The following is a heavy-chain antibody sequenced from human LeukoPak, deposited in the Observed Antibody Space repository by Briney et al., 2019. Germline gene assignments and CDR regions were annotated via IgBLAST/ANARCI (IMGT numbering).Heavy chain of an antibody. CDR1: GFTFSSYA. Sequence: GGSLRLSCAASGFTFSSYAMSWVRQAPGKGLEWVSAISGSGGSTYYADSVKGRFTISRDNPKNTLYLQMNSLRAEDTAVYYCAKDRYSSSWYENWFDPWGQGTLVTVSS. D-gene: IGHD6-13*01. J-gene: IGHJ5*02. V-gene: IGHV3-23*01. CDR2: ISGSGGST. CDR3: AKDRYSSSWYENWFDP.